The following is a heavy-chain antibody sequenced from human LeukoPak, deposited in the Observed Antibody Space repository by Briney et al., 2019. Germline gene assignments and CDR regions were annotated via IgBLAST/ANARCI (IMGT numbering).Heavy chain of an antibody. CDR2: IRYDGSNK. D-gene: IGHD3-22*01. J-gene: IGHJ3*02. V-gene: IGHV3-30*02. CDR1: GFTFSSYG. CDR3: AKDRRDYYDSSGPNVFDI. Sequence: GGSLRLSCAASGFTFSSYGMHWVRQAPGKGLEWVAFIRYDGSNKYYADSVKGRFTISRDNSKNTLYLQMNSLRAEDTAVYYCAKDRRDYYDSSGPNVFDIWGQGTMVTVSS.